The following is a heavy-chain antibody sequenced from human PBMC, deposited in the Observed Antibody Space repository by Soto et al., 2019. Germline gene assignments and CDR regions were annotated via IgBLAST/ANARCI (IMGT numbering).Heavy chain of an antibody. CDR3: ARVLWYYDILTGYYPHDAFDI. V-gene: IGHV3-21*01. J-gene: IGHJ3*02. CDR1: GFTFSSYS. Sequence: GGSLRLSCAASGFTFSSYSMNWVRQAPGKGLEWVSSISSSSSYIYYADSVKGRFTISRDNAKNSLYLQMNSLRAEDTAVYYCARVLWYYDILTGYYPHDAFDIWGQGTMVTVSS. D-gene: IGHD3-9*01. CDR2: ISSSSSYI.